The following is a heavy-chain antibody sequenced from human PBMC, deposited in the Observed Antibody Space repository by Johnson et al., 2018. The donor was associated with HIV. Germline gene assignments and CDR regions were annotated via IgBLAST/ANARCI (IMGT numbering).Heavy chain of an antibody. V-gene: IGHV3-30*14. CDR3: ASGADDGF. D-gene: IGHD3-16*01. J-gene: IGHJ3*01. CDR1: GFIFSNYP. Sequence: QVQLVESGGGVVRPGRSLRLSCAASGFIFSNYPMHWVRQAPGKGLEWVAVISFDGSKKYHADSVKGRFTISRDNSKNTLSLQMNSVRAEDTAVYFCASGADDGFWGQGTMVTVSS. CDR2: ISFDGSKK.